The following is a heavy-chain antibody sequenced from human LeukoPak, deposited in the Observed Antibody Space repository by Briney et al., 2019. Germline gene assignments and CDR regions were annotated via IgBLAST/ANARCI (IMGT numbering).Heavy chain of an antibody. D-gene: IGHD1-26*01. CDR3: AKDSLRERIVGSTTRGVNVY. Sequence: GGSLRLSCAASGFIFSSYGMHWVRQAPGKGLEWVAFIRYDGRNKYYADSVKGRFTISRDNSKNTLYLQMNSLRGEDTAVYYCAKDSLRERIVGSTTRGVNVYWGQGTLVTVSS. V-gene: IGHV3-30*02. J-gene: IGHJ4*02. CDR2: IRYDGRNK. CDR1: GFIFSSYG.